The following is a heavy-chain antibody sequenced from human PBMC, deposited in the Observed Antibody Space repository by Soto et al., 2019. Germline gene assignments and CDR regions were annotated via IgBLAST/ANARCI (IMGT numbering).Heavy chain of an antibody. CDR2: IYHSGST. CDR1: GGSISSGGYS. CDR3: AGGPGVARNY. Sequence: QLQLQESGSGLVKPSQTLSLTCAVSGGSISSGGYSWSWIRQPPGKGLEWIGYIYHSGSTYYNPSPTIRVPLSVDRSKNPFSLKLSSVTAADTAVYYCAGGPGVARNYWGQGTLVTVSS. J-gene: IGHJ4*02. D-gene: IGHD5-12*01. V-gene: IGHV4-30-2*01.